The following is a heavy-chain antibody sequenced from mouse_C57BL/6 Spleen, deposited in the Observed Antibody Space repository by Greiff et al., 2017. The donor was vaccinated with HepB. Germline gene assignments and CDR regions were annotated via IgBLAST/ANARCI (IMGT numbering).Heavy chain of an antibody. J-gene: IGHJ3*01. CDR1: GYTFTDYE. CDR2: IDPETGGT. V-gene: IGHV1-15*01. CDR3: TRPSSGTFAY. D-gene: IGHD3-2*02. Sequence: VKLMESGAELVRPGASVTLSCKASGYTFTDYEMHWVKQTPVHGLEWIGAIDPETGGTAYNQKFKGKAILTADKSSSTAYMELRSLTSEDSAVYYCTRPSSGTFAYWGQGTLVTVSA.